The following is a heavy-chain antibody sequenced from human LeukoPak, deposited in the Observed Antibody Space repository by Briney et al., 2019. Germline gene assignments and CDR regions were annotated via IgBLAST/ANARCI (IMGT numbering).Heavy chain of an antibody. V-gene: IGHV1-8*01. Sequence: ASVKVSCKASGYTFRSFDVNWVRQATGQGLEWMGWMNPNSGNTGYAQEFQGRVTMTRNTSINTAYMEVSGLTSADTAVYYCARAPSPASYAMDVWGQGTTVTVSS. CDR3: ARAPSPASYAMDV. CDR1: GYTFRSFD. CDR2: MNPNSGNT. J-gene: IGHJ6*02.